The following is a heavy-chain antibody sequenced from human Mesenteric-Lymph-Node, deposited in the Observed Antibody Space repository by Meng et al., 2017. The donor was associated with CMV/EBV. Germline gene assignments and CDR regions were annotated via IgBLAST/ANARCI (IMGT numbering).Heavy chain of an antibody. CDR1: GGTFSSYA. CDR2: IIPILGIA. J-gene: IGHJ3*02. CDR3: ARPLPAAVNNDAFDI. D-gene: IGHD2-2*01. Sequence: SVKVSCKASGGTFSSYAINWVRQAPGQGLEWMGRIIPILGIANYAQKFQGRVTITADKSTSTAYMELSSLRSEDTAVYYCARPLPAAVNNDAFDIWGQGTMVPSPQ. V-gene: IGHV1-69*04.